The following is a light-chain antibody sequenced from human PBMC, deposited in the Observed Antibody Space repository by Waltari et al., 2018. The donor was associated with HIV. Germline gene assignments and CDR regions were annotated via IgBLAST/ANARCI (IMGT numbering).Light chain of an antibody. V-gene: IGLV2-23*02. J-gene: IGLJ3*02. Sequence: QSALTQPASVSGSPGQSITISCTGTSSDVGNYNLVSWYQQHPGKVPKLIIFEVRERSSEGSDRFSGSKSGNTASLTISGLQAEDEADYYCCSYAGSSPLWVFGGGTKLTVL. CDR2: EVR. CDR3: CSYAGSSPLWV. CDR1: SSDVGNYNL.